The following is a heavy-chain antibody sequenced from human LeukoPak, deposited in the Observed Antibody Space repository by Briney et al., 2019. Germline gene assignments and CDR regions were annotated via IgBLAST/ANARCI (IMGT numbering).Heavy chain of an antibody. V-gene: IGHV4-59*01. CDR2: IYYNGRT. Sequence: SETLSLTCAVSGGSISGYYWSWIRQSPGRGLEYIGHIYYNGRTDYNPSLKSRVTISVDTSRNQFSLNLNSVTAADTAMYYCARAYCSGGSCYFDYWGQGTLVTVSS. D-gene: IGHD2-15*01. CDR1: GGSISGYY. CDR3: ARAYCSGGSCYFDY. J-gene: IGHJ4*02.